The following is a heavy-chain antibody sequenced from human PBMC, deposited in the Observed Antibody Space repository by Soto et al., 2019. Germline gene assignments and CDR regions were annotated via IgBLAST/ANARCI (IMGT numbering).Heavy chain of an antibody. CDR1: GFTLSGYS. J-gene: IGHJ4*02. Sequence: GGSLRLSCAASGFTLSGYSMNWVRQAPGKGLEWVSSISTSSSYIHYADSVKGRFTISRDNAENSLYLQMNSLRAEDTAVYYCARGSHCLDYWGQGTLVTVSS. CDR2: ISTSSSYI. D-gene: IGHD1-26*01. V-gene: IGHV3-21*01. CDR3: ARGSHCLDY.